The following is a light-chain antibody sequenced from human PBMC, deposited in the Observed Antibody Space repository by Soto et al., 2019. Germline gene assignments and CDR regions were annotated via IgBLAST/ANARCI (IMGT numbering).Light chain of an antibody. CDR3: QQYNDWPPKIT. V-gene: IGKV3-20*01. CDR1: QTVRNNY. CDR2: GAS. Sequence: VLTQSPGTLSLSPGERATLSCRASQTVRNNYLAWYQQKPVQTPRLLIYGASSRATGIPDRFSGGGSGTEFTLTISSLQSEDFAVYYCQQYNDWPPKITFGQGTRLEI. J-gene: IGKJ5*01.